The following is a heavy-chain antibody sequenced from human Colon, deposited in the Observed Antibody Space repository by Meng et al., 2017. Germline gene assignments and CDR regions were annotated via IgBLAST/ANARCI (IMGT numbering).Heavy chain of an antibody. D-gene: IGHD2-21*01. V-gene: IGHV1-2*06. CDR2: INPDSGAT. CDR1: GYRFPGYY. Sequence: QVQLVQSWADVKKPGAAMKVSCNASGYRFPGYYLHWVRQAPGRGLEWMGRINPDSGATIYAQKFQGRVTMTRDTAINTSYMELSGLRSDDTAIYYCARVWSSSVIDFWGQGTLVTVSS. J-gene: IGHJ4*02. CDR3: ARVWSSSVIDF.